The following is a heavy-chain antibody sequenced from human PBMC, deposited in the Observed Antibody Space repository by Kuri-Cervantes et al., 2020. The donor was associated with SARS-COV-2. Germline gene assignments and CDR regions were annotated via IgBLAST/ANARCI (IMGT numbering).Heavy chain of an antibody. CDR1: GFTFSDYY. CDR3: AKVSWGYYFDY. J-gene: IGHJ4*02. CDR2: ISSSSSYT. D-gene: IGHD3-16*01. Sequence: GESLKISCAASGFTFSDYYMSWIRQAPGKGLEWVSYISSSSSYTNYADSVKGRFTISRDNAKNSLYLQMNSLRAEDTAVYYCAKVSWGYYFDYWGQGTLVTVSS. V-gene: IGHV3-11*05.